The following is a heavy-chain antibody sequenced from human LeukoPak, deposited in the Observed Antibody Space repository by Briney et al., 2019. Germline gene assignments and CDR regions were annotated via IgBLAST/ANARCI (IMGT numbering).Heavy chain of an antibody. CDR2: FDPEDGET. V-gene: IGHV1-24*01. CDR1: GYTLTELS. D-gene: IGHD2-2*01. J-gene: IGHJ3*02. Sequence: ASVKVSCKVSGYTLTELSMHWVRQAPGKGLEWMGGFDPEDGETIYAQKIQGRVTMTEDTSTDTAYMELSSLRSEDTAVYYCATVDGIVVVPAGYAFDIWGQGTMVTVSS. CDR3: ATVDGIVVVPAGYAFDI.